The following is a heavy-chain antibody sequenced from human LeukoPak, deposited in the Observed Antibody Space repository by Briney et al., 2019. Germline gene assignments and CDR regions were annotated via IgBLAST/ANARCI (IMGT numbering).Heavy chain of an antibody. Sequence: AGGSLRLSCAASEFTFSSYWMHWVRQDPGKGLVWVSRVNTGGSGTSYADSVKGRFTISRDNAKNTLYLQMNSLTAEDTAVYYCVRGGRDSGSFIPFDYWGHGILVTVSS. CDR1: EFTFSSYW. V-gene: IGHV3-74*01. J-gene: IGHJ4*01. D-gene: IGHD3-10*01. CDR2: VNTGGSGT. CDR3: VRGGRDSGSFIPFDY.